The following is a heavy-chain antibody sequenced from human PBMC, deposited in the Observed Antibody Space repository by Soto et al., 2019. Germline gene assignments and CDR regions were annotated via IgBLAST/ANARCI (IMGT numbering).Heavy chain of an antibody. Sequence: ASVKVSCKDSGYNFTSYDIHWVPQATGLGLEWMGWMNPNSGNTGYAQKFQGRVTMTRNSSISTAYMELSSLRSEDTALYYCARGKPYRSNYYYGMDVWGQGTTVTVSS. V-gene: IGHV1-8*01. CDR2: MNPNSGNT. J-gene: IGHJ6*02. D-gene: IGHD2-2*01. CDR3: ARGKPYRSNYYYGMDV. CDR1: GYNFTSYD.